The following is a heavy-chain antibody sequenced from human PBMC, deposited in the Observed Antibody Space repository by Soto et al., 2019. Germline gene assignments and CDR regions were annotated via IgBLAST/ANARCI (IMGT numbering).Heavy chain of an antibody. Sequence: PGGSLRLSCAASGFTFSSYAMHWVRQAPGKGLEWVAVISYDGSNKYYADSVKGRFTISRDNSKNTLYLQMNSLRAEDTAVYYCARDVESGSSKNHFHYCRMVVPGEGITVTDS. CDR3: ARDVESGSSKNHFHYCRMVV. CDR1: GFTFSSYA. V-gene: IGHV3-30-3*01. D-gene: IGHD1-26*01. CDR2: ISYDGSNK. J-gene: IGHJ6*02.